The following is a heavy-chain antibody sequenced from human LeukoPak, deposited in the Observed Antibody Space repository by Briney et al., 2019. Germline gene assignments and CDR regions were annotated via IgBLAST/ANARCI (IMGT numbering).Heavy chain of an antibody. CDR1: GFNFSNAW. V-gene: IGHV3-11*04. CDR3: ARQYCSGGSCYLNAAFDI. CDR2: ISSSGSTI. J-gene: IGHJ3*02. Sequence: GGSLRLSCAASGFNFSNAWMSWVRQAPGKGLEWVSYISSSGSTIYYADSVKGRFTISRDNAKNSLYLQMNSLRAEDTAVYYCARQYCSGGSCYLNAAFDIWGQGTMVTVSS. D-gene: IGHD2-15*01.